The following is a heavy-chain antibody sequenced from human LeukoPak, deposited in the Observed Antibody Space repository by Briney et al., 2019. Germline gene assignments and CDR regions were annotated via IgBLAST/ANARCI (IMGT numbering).Heavy chain of an antibody. CDR1: GFTFSSYD. Sequence: GGSLRLSCAASGFTFSSYDMHWVRQATGKGLEWVSAIGTAGDTYYPGSVKGRFTISRENAKNSLYLQMNSLRAVDTAVYYCARCSGSLEAFDIWGQGTMVTVSS. V-gene: IGHV3-13*01. J-gene: IGHJ3*02. CDR3: ARCSGSLEAFDI. D-gene: IGHD3-10*02. CDR2: IGTAGDT.